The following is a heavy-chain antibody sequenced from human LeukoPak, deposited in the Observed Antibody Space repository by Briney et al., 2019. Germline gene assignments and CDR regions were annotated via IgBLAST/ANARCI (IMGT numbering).Heavy chain of an antibody. CDR3: AKEPQVVVVAATNSDWFDP. V-gene: IGHV3-23*01. CDR1: GFTFSSYA. J-gene: IGHJ5*02. CDR2: ISGSGGST. Sequence: PRGSLRLSCAASGFTFSSYAMSWVRQAPGKGLEWVSAISGSGGSTYYADSVKGRFTISRDNSKNTLYLQMNSLRAEDTAVYYCAKEPQVVVVAATNSDWFDPWGQGTLVTVSS. D-gene: IGHD2-15*01.